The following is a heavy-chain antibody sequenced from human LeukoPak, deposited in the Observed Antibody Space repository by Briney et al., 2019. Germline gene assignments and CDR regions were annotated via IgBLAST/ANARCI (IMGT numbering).Heavy chain of an antibody. V-gene: IGHV1-2*02. Sequence: ASVKVSCKASGFTFTGYYMHWVRQAPGQRLEWMGWINPDSGGSNYAQKFLGRITMTRDTSITTAYMELSRLTSDDTAVYYCTRSWNDALGYWGQGTLVTVSS. D-gene: IGHD1-1*01. J-gene: IGHJ4*02. CDR1: GFTFTGYY. CDR2: INPDSGGS. CDR3: TRSWNDALGY.